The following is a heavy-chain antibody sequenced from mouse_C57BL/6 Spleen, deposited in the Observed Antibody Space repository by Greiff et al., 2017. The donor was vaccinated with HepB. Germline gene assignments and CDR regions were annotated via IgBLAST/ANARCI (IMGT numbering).Heavy chain of an antibody. CDR3: ARFYDGYYGGY. CDR1: GYTFTSYW. D-gene: IGHD2-3*01. V-gene: IGHV1-64*01. CDR2: IHPNSGST. J-gene: IGHJ2*01. Sequence: VQLQQPGAELVKPGASVKLSCKASGYTFTSYWMHWVQQRPGQGLEWIGMIHPNSGSTNYNETFKSKATVPVNKSSTPAYMQLSSLTSEDSAVYCCARFYDGYYGGYWGKGTTLTVSS.